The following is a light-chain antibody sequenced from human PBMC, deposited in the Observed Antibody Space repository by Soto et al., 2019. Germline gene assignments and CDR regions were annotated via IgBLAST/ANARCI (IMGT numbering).Light chain of an antibody. CDR1: QSVSSSY. J-gene: IGKJ1*01. Sequence: EIVLTQSPATLSLSPGERATLSCRASQSVSSSYLAWYQQKPGQAPRLLIYGASTRATGIPARISGSGSGTEFTLTISSLQPDDFATYYCQQYNSYSWTFGQGTKVDI. CDR3: QQYNSYSWT. CDR2: GAS. V-gene: IGKV3D-7*01.